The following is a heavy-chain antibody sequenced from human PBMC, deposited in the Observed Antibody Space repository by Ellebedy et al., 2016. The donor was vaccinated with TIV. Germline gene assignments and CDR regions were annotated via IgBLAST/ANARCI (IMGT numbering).Heavy chain of an antibody. CDR3: ARDRGYDTFDY. Sequence: GESLKISCAASGFTFSNYAMSWVRQAPGKGLEWVATINQGGSETYYVDSVKGRFTISRDNSKNSLYLQMNSLRVEDTAVYYCARDRGYDTFDYWGQGILVTVSS. CDR2: INQGGSET. CDR1: GFTFSNYA. V-gene: IGHV3-7*01. J-gene: IGHJ4*02. D-gene: IGHD5-12*01.